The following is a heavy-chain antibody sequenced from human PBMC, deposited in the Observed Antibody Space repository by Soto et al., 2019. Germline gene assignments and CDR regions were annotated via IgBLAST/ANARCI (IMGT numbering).Heavy chain of an antibody. CDR3: ARPQIPLVVRLPPIATLGPAPRSTDL. CDR2: IWYDGSNK. D-gene: IGHD2-2*01. CDR1: GCTFSSYG. J-gene: IGHJ2*01. Sequence: GGSLRLCCAASGCTFSSYGMHWVRQAPGKGLEWVAVIWYDGSNKYYADSVKGRFTISRDNSKNTLYLQMNSLRAEDTAVYYCARPQIPLVVRLPPIATLGPAPRSTDL. V-gene: IGHV3-33*01.